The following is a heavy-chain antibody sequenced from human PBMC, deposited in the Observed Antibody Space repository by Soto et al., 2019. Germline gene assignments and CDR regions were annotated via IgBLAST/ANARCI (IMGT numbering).Heavy chain of an antibody. Sequence: PGGSLRLSCAVSGFTFSSYAMSWVRQAPGKGLEWVTAISGSGGSTYYADSVKGRFTISRDNSKNTLYLQMNSLRAEDTAVYYCASCPYYDFWSGYPTENWFDPWGQGTLVTVSS. V-gene: IGHV3-23*01. J-gene: IGHJ5*02. CDR2: ISGSGGST. CDR1: GFTFSSYA. D-gene: IGHD3-3*01. CDR3: ASCPYYDFWSGYPTENWFDP.